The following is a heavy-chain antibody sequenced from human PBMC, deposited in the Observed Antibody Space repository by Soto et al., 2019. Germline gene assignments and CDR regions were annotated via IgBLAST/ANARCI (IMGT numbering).Heavy chain of an antibody. CDR3: AKSGGGGYDSNNDHSGGLLMGPS. V-gene: IGHV3-33*06. CDR2: IYYDGSYE. J-gene: IGHJ4*02. CDR1: GFIFSNYG. Sequence: GGSLRLSCAASGFIFSNYGMHWVRQAPGKGLEWVALIYYDGSYENYADSVKGRFTISRDNSKSTLWLQMNSLRVEDTAVYYCAKSGGGGYDSNNDHSGGLLMGPSWGQRTLVTVSS. D-gene: IGHD3-22*01.